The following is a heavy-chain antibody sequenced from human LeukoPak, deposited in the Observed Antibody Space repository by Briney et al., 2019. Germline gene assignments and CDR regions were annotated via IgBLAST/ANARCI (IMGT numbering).Heavy chain of an antibody. J-gene: IGHJ4*02. V-gene: IGHV3-48*03. Sequence: GGSLRLSCAASGFTFSSYEMNWVRQAPGKGLGWVSYISSSGSTIYYADSVKGRFTISRDNAKNSLYLQMNSLRAEDTAVYYCARDFPRIAAEEYYFDYWGQGTLVTVSS. CDR2: ISSSGSTI. CDR3: ARDFPRIAAEEYYFDY. D-gene: IGHD6-13*01. CDR1: GFTFSSYE.